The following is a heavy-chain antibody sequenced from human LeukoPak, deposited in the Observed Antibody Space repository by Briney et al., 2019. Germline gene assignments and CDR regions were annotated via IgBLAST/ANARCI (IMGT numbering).Heavy chain of an antibody. V-gene: IGHV3-30*18. D-gene: IGHD6-13*01. CDR1: GFTFRSYG. Sequence: PGRSLRLSCAASGFTFRSYGMHWVRQAPGKGLEWVAVISYDGSNKYYADSVKGRFTISRDNSKKTLYLQMNSLRAEDTAVYYCAKARWSAALYYLDYWGQGTLVTVSS. J-gene: IGHJ4*02. CDR2: ISYDGSNK. CDR3: AKARWSAALYYLDY.